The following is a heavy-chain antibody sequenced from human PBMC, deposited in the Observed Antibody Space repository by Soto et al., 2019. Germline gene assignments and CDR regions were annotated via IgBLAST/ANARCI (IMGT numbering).Heavy chain of an antibody. J-gene: IGHJ6*02. V-gene: IGHV3-21*01. CDR2: ISSSSSYI. D-gene: IGHD2-2*01. CDR3: AREGGYCSSTSCLYYYYGMDV. CDR1: GFTFSSYS. Sequence: EVQLVESGGGLVKPGGSLRLSCAASGFTFSSYSMNWVRQAPGKGLEWVSCISSSSSYIYYADSVKGRFTISRDNAKNSLYLQMNSLRAEDTAVYYCAREGGYCSSTSCLYYYYGMDVWGQGTTVTVSS.